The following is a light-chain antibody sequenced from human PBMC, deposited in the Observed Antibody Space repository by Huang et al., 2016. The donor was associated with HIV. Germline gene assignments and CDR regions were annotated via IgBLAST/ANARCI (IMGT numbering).Light chain of an antibody. V-gene: IGKV3-20*01. CDR3: HQYDISPRT. CDR1: QSISTNY. J-gene: IGKJ1*01. CDR2: GAS. Sequence: VVLTQSPGTLSLSPGERATLSCRASQSISTNYLAWYQQKPGQAPRLLLFGASTRATGIPDRFSGSGSGTDFTLTISRLEAEDSAVYYCHQYDISPRTFGQGTKVEIK.